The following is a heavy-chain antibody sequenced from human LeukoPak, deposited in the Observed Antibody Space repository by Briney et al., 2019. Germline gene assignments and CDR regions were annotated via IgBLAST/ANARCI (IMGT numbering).Heavy chain of an antibody. V-gene: IGHV4-34*01. CDR1: GFTFSSYA. Sequence: PGGSLRLSCAASGFTFSSYAMSWIRQPPGKGLEWIGEINHSGSTNYNPSLKSRVTISVDTSKNQFSLKLSSVTAADTAVYYCARRRRWLQLNPFDYWGQGTLVTVSS. J-gene: IGHJ4*02. CDR2: INHSGST. D-gene: IGHD5-24*01. CDR3: ARRRRWLQLNPFDY.